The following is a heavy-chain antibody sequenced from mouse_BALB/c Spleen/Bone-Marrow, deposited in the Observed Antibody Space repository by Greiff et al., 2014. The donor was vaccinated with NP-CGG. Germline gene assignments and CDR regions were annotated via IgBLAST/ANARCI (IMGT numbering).Heavy chain of an antibody. Sequence: EVMLVESGGGLVKPGGSLKLSCAASGFTFSDYYMYWVRQTPEKRLEWVATISDGGTYTFYPDSVKGRFTISRDNAKNNLYLQMSSLRSEDTAMYYCTRSGKRYGAMDYWGQGTSVTVSS. V-gene: IGHV5-4*02. J-gene: IGHJ4*01. CDR1: GFTFSDYY. CDR3: TRSGKRYGAMDY. D-gene: IGHD2-10*02. CDR2: ISDGGTYT.